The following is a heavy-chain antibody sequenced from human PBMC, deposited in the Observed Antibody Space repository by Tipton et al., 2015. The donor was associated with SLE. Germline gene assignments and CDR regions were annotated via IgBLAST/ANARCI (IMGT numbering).Heavy chain of an antibody. J-gene: IGHJ3*01. D-gene: IGHD1-26*01. Sequence: SLRLSCAASGFTFSSYSMNWVRQAPGKGLEWVSSISSSSSYIYYADSVKGRFTISRDNSKNTLYLQMNSLRVEDTAVYYCAREVGATDGVFDVWGQGTMVTVSS. CDR1: GFTFSSYS. CDR2: ISSSSSYI. CDR3: AREVGATDGVFDV. V-gene: IGHV3-21*01.